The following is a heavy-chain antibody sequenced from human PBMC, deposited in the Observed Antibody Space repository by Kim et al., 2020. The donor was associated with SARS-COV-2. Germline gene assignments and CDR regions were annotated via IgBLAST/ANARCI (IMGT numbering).Heavy chain of an antibody. CDR3: AKVTSGSSGWFEYFQY. D-gene: IGHD6-19*01. V-gene: IGHV3-23*01. CDR2: IRDSGGSR. Sequence: GGSLRLSCAASGFSFNNYAMSWVRQAPGKGLEWVSGIRDSGGSREYADSVKGRFSISRDNSKNTLYLQMDSLRAEDTAVYYCAKVTSGSSGWFEYFQYWGQGTLVTGSS. CDR1: GFSFNNYA. J-gene: IGHJ1*01.